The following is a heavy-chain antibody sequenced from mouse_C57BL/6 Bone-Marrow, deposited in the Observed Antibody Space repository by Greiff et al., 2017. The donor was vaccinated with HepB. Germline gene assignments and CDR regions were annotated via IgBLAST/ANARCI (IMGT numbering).Heavy chain of an antibody. CDR2: ISSGGSYT. Sequence: EVQLVESGGDLVKPGGSLKLSCAASGFTFSSYGMSWVRQTPDKRLEWVANISSGGSYTYYPDSVKGRFTITIDNAKNTLYLQMSSLKSEDTAMYYCARPRDGYYPYFDVWGTGTMVTVSS. V-gene: IGHV5-6*01. CDR1: GFTFSSYG. J-gene: IGHJ1*03. CDR3: ARPRDGYYPYFDV. D-gene: IGHD2-3*01.